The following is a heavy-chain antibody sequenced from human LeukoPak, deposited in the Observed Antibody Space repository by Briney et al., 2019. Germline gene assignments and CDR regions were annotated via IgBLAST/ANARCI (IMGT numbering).Heavy chain of an antibody. CDR2: IRSDSSIT. CDR3: ARSSRKVFWSGYFYMDV. CDR1: GFMFRSDP. Sequence: QSGGSLRLSCAASGFMFRSDPMNWVRQAPGKGLEWLSNIRSDSSITTYADSVRGRFTVSRDNDRNALYLQMNSLRDEDTAVYYCARSSRKVFWSGYFYMDVWGQGTTVTVSS. V-gene: IGHV3-48*02. J-gene: IGHJ6*02. D-gene: IGHD3-3*01.